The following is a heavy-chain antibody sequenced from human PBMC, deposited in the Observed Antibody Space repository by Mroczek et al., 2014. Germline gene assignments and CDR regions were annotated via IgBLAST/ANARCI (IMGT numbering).Heavy chain of an antibody. Sequence: QVQLQESGAGLLKPSETLSLTCAVYGGSFSGYYWSWIRQPPGKGLEWIGEINHSGSTNYNPSLKSRVTISVDTSKNQFSLKLSSVTAADTAVYYCARFPIAALSSRDYWGQGTLVTVSS. CDR2: INHSGST. D-gene: IGHD6-6*01. CDR1: GGSFSGYY. J-gene: IGHJ4*02. CDR3: ARFPIAALSSRDY. V-gene: IGHV4-34*01.